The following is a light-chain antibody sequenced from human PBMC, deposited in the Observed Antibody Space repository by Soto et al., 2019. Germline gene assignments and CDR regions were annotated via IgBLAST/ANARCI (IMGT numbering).Light chain of an antibody. J-gene: IGLJ2*01. CDR3: CSYAGSSTYVV. Sequence: QSALTQPASVSRSPGQSITISCTGTSSDVGSYNLVSWYQQHPGKAPKLMIYEGSKRPSGVSNRFSGSKCGNTASLTISGLQAEDEAYYYCCSYAGSSTYVVFGGGTKLTVL. CDR2: EGS. V-gene: IGLV2-23*01. CDR1: SSDVGSYNL.